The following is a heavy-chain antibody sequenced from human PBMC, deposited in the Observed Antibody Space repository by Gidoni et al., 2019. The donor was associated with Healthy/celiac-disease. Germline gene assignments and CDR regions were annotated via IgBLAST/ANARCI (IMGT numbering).Heavy chain of an antibody. Sequence: EVQLVESGGGLVKPGGSLRLSCAASGFTFSSYSMNWVRQAPGKGLEWVSSISSSSSYIYYADSVKGRFTISRDNAKNSLYLQMNSLRAEDTAVYYCARDGRHSSGYRTFDYWGQGTLVTVSS. D-gene: IGHD3-22*01. V-gene: IGHV3-21*01. CDR2: ISSSSSYI. J-gene: IGHJ4*02. CDR1: GFTFSSYS. CDR3: ARDGRHSSGYRTFDY.